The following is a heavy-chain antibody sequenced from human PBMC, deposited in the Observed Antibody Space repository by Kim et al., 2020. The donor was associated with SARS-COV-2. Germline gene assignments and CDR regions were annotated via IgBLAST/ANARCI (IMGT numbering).Heavy chain of an antibody. D-gene: IGHD4-17*01. J-gene: IGHJ4*02. CDR1: GFTFSSYS. V-gene: IGHV3-21*01. Sequence: GGSLRLSCAASGFTFSSYSMNWVRQAPGKGLEWVSSISSSSSYIYYADSVKGRFTISRDNAKNSLYLQMNSLRAEDTAVYYCARDRDYGVAFDYWGQGTLVTVSS. CDR2: ISSSSSYI. CDR3: ARDRDYGVAFDY.